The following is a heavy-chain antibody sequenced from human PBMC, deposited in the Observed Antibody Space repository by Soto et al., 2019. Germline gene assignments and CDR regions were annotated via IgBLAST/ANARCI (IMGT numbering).Heavy chain of an antibody. CDR3: GRAKSSTSRNWAFDI. CDR1: GYTFTSYD. CDR2: MNPNSGNT. Sequence: ASVKVSCKASGYTFTSYDINWVRQATGQGLEWMGWMNPNSGNTGYAQKFQGRVTMTRNTSISTAYMELSSLRSEDTAVYYCGRAKSSTSRNWAFDIWGQGTMVTVSS. J-gene: IGHJ3*02. D-gene: IGHD2-2*01. V-gene: IGHV1-8*01.